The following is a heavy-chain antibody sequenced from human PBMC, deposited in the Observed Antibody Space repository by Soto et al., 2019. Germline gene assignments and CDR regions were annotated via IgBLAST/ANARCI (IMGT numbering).Heavy chain of an antibody. Sequence: SETLSLTCTVSGGSISSYYWSWIRQPPGKGLEWIGYIYYSGSTKYSPSLKSRVTISVDTSKNQFSLKLSSVTAADTAVYYCARSGTGSWDYYYYYGMDVWGQGTTVTVSS. CDR2: IYYSGST. J-gene: IGHJ6*02. CDR3: ARSGTGSWDYYYYYGMDV. V-gene: IGHV4-59*01. D-gene: IGHD2-15*01. CDR1: GGSISSYY.